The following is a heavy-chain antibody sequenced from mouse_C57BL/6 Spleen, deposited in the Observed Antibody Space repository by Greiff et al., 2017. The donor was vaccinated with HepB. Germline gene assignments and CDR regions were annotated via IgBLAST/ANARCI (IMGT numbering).Heavy chain of an antibody. Sequence: VQVVESGPGLVQPSQNLSITCTVSGFSLTSYGVHWVRQSPGKGLEWLGVMWSAGNTDFNAAFISRLSIIKDNSKSQVFFKMNSLQADDTAVYYCAREAGYDSYFDYWGQGTTLTVSS. CDR2: MWSAGNT. CDR1: GFSLTSYG. J-gene: IGHJ2*01. V-gene: IGHV2-2*01. D-gene: IGHD2-2*01. CDR3: AREAGYDSYFDY.